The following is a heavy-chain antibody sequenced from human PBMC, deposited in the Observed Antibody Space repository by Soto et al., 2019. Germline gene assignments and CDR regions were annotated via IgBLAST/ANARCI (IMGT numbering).Heavy chain of an antibody. CDR3: VRYYEPSRSYYCGMDV. D-gene: IGHD3-16*01. CDR1: GVSITRGEYC. V-gene: IGHV4-30-4*01. CDR2: IYFSGIT. Sequence: QVQLQESGPGLVKPSQTLSLTCNVSGVSITRGEYCWSWVRQSPGKGLEWIVYIYFSGITSYNPSPKSRATRSMTTSKSQFPLKLSSVTAADTAVDSSVRYYEPSRSYYCGMDVWGRGTTVTVSS. J-gene: IGHJ6*02.